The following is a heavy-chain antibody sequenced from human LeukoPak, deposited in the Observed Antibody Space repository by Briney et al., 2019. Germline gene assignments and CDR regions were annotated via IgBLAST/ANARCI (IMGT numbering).Heavy chain of an antibody. D-gene: IGHD3-10*01. V-gene: IGHV3-53*01. Sequence: GGSLRLSCAASGFTVSSNYMSWVRQAPGKGLEWVSVIYSGGSTYYADSVKGRFTISRDNSKNTLYLQMNSLRAEDTAVYYCARETVRGVFDYWGQGTLATVSS. CDR2: IYSGGST. J-gene: IGHJ4*02. CDR3: ARETVRGVFDY. CDR1: GFTVSSNY.